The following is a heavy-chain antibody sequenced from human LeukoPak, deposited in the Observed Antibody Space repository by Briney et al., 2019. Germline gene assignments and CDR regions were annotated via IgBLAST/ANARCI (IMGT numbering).Heavy chain of an antibody. V-gene: IGHV3-30*04. CDR2: ISYDGSNK. CDR3: ARGKRITIRYYYYMDV. Sequence: GGSLRLSCAASGFTFSSYAMHWVRQAPGKGLEWVAVISYDGSNKYYADSVKGRFTTSRDNSKNTLYLQMNSLRAEDTAVYYCARGKRITIRYYYYMDVWGKGTTVTVSS. CDR1: GFTFSSYA. D-gene: IGHD3-3*01. J-gene: IGHJ6*03.